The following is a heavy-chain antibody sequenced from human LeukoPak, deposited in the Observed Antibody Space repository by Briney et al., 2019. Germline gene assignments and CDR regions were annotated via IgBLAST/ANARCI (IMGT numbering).Heavy chain of an antibody. D-gene: IGHD3-3*01. Sequence: GGSLRLSCAASGFTFSYYWMSWVRQAPGKGLEWVSGINWNGSSTGYADSGKGRCTISRANAKNSLYLQINSLRAEDTAVYYCARGSRLGVVGRDAFDIWGQGTMVTASS. V-gene: IGHV3-20*04. CDR2: INWNGSST. J-gene: IGHJ3*02. CDR3: ARGSRLGVVGRDAFDI. CDR1: GFTFSYYW.